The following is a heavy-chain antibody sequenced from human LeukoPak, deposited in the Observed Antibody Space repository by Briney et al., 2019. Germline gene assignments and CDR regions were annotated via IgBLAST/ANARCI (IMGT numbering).Heavy chain of an antibody. J-gene: IGHJ5*02. CDR1: GYAFTSYD. V-gene: IGHV1-8*01. Sequence: ASVKVSCKASGYAFTSYDINWVRQATGQGLEWMGYMNPNSGNTGSAQKFQGRVTMTRNTSISTAYMELSSLRSEDTAVYYCARAGYNWNDGWFDPWGQGTLVTVSS. CDR2: MNPNSGNT. CDR3: ARAGYNWNDGWFDP. D-gene: IGHD1-1*01.